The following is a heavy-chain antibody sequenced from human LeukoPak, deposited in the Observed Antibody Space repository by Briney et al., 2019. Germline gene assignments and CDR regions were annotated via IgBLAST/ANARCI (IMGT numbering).Heavy chain of an antibody. V-gene: IGHV4-59*01. CDR3: ARGNSYNYGDFDY. J-gene: IGHJ4*02. CDR2: IYYSGST. D-gene: IGHD3-22*01. Sequence: PSETLSLTCTVSGGSISSYYWSWIRQPPGKGLEWIGYIYYSGSTNCNPSLESRVTISVDTSKNQFSLNLSSVTAPDTAVYYCARGNSYNYGDFDYWGQGTLVTVSS. CDR1: GGSISSYY.